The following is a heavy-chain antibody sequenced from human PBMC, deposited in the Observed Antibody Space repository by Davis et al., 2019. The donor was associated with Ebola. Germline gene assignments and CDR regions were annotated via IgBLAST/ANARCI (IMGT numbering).Heavy chain of an antibody. CDR1: GFTFASYA. D-gene: IGHD3-3*01. CDR3: ATQHFWSGYW. CDR2: IYSGGST. J-gene: IGHJ4*02. Sequence: PGGSLRLSCAASGFTFASYAMGWVRQAPGKGLEWVSVIYSGGSTYYADSVKGRFTISRDNSKNTLYLQMNSLRAEDTAVYYCATQHFWSGYWWGQGTLVTVSS. V-gene: IGHV3-53*01.